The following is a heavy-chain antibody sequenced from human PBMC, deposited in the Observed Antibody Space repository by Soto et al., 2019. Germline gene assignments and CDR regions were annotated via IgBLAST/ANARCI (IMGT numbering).Heavy chain of an antibody. CDR1: GFSFDKYA. D-gene: IGHD3-16*02. CDR3: ARRTSFLGAFDY. Sequence: GGSLRLSCVASGFSFDKYAMAWVRQAPGKGLEWVSHVAAGGGYTYYAESVKGRFTISRDNSKNTLFLQINTLRADDTAIYFCARRTSFLGAFDYWGQGVLVTVSS. V-gene: IGHV3-23*01. J-gene: IGHJ4*02. CDR2: VAAGGGYT.